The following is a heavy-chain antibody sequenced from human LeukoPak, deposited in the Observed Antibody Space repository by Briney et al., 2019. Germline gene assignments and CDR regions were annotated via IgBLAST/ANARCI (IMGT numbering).Heavy chain of an antibody. J-gene: IGHJ4*02. Sequence: GGSLSLSCAASGFTFSSYWMSWVRKAPGKGLEWVANIKQDGSEKYYVAPVKGRFTISRDNAKTSLSRQMKSLGAEDTAVYHCARIGEGGDPYFDYWGQGTLVTVSS. CDR3: ARIGEGGDPYFDY. D-gene: IGHD2-21*01. V-gene: IGHV3-7*01. CDR2: IKQDGSEK. CDR1: GFTFSSYW.